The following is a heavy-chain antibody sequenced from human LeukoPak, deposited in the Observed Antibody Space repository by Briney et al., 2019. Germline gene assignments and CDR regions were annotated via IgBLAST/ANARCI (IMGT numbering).Heavy chain of an antibody. CDR1: GFTFSSYA. CDR3: AAPRPYDILPGYYFQVEEYYGMDV. CDR2: ISYDGSNK. Sequence: GGSLRLSCAASGFTFSSYAMHWVRQAPGKGLEWVAVISYDGSNKYYADSVKGRFTISRDNSKNTLYLQMNSLRAEDTAVYYCAAPRPYDILPGYYFQVEEYYGMDVWGQGTTVTVSS. J-gene: IGHJ6*02. D-gene: IGHD3-9*01. V-gene: IGHV3-30-3*01.